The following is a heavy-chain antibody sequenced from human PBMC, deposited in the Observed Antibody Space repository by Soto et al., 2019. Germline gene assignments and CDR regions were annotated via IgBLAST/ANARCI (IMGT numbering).Heavy chain of an antibody. V-gene: IGHV1-69*13. J-gene: IGHJ4*02. CDR3: ARDQWYSSGWHLVGGSDY. Sequence: SVKVSCKASGGTFSSYAISWVRQAPGQGLEWMGGIIPIFGTANYAQKFQGRVTMTADASTSTAYMELRSLRSDDTAVYYCARDQWYSSGWHLVGGSDYWGQGTLVTVSS. CDR1: GGTFSSYA. CDR2: IIPIFGTA. D-gene: IGHD6-19*01.